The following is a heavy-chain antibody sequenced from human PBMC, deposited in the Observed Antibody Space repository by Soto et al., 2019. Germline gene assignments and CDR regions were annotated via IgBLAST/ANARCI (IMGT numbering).Heavy chain of an antibody. CDR1: GYTFTSYD. D-gene: IGHD6-6*01. CDR2: MNPNSGNT. J-gene: IGHJ4*02. Sequence: ASVKVSCKASGYTFTSYDINWVRQATGQGLEWMGWMNPNSGNTGYAQKFQGRVTMTRNTSISTAYMELSSLRSEDTAVYYCARDGYSSSSGYVGATDYWGQGPLVTVSS. CDR3: ARDGYSSSSGYVGATDY. V-gene: IGHV1-8*02.